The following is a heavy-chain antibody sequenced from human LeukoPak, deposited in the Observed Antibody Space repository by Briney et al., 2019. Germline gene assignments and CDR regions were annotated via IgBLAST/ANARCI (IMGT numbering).Heavy chain of an antibody. D-gene: IGHD5-18*01. CDR1: GFIFSDYG. CDR3: ARDGYSFGHDFDY. CDR2: IKGDGSST. Sequence: PGGSLRLSCAASGFIFSDYGMSWVRQAPGKGLVWVSRIKGDGSSTSYADSVKGRFTISRDNAKNTLYLQMNSLRAEDTAVYYCARDGYSFGHDFDYWGQGTLVTVSS. V-gene: IGHV3-74*01. J-gene: IGHJ4*02.